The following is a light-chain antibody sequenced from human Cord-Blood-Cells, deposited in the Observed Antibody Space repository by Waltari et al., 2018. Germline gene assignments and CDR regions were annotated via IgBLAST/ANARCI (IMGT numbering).Light chain of an antibody. Sequence: SYELTQPPSVSVSPGQTTRITCSGDALPKQYAYWYQQKPGQAPVLVIYKDSERPSGIPELFSGSSSGTTVTLTISGVQAEDDADYYCQSADSSGTYYVVFGGGTKLTVL. V-gene: IGLV3-25*03. CDR2: KDS. CDR3: QSADSSGTYYVV. J-gene: IGLJ2*01. CDR1: ALPKQY.